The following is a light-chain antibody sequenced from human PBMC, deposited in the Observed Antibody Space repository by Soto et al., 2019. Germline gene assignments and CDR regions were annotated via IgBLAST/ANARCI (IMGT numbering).Light chain of an antibody. CDR2: DAS. CDR1: QGIGTA. J-gene: IGKJ4*01. Sequence: LKQSPASLSAKIGGRVTITCRARQGIGTALAWYQQKPGKAPKVLIYDASSLESGVPSRFSGSGSGTDFTLTISSLQPEDFATYYCQQFNNYPLTFGGRTNVDI. V-gene: IGKV1D-13*01. CDR3: QQFNNYPLT.